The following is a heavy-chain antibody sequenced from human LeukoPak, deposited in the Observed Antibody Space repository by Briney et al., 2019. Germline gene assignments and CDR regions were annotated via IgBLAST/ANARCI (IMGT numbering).Heavy chain of an antibody. J-gene: IGHJ3*02. D-gene: IGHD3-10*01. CDR2: IIPILGTA. CDR3: ARDRVPRTAFDI. CDR1: GGTFSSYA. Sequence: ASVKVSCKASGGTFSSYAISWVRQAPGQGPEWMGRIIPILGTANYAQKFQGRVTITTDESTSTAYMELSSLRSEDTAVYYCARDRVPRTAFDIWGQGTMVTVSS. V-gene: IGHV1-69*11.